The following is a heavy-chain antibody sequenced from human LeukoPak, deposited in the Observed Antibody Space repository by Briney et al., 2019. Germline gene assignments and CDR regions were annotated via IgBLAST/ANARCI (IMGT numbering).Heavy chain of an antibody. J-gene: IGHJ6*03. CDR1: GGSISSYY. V-gene: IGHV4-59*01. D-gene: IGHD5-12*01. Sequence: SETLSLTCTVSGGSISSYYWSWIRQPPGKGLEWIGYIYYSGSTNYNPSLKSRVTISVDTSKNQFSLKLSSVTAADTAVYYCARRSTLASWPVKNYYYYMDVWGKGTTVTVSS. CDR3: ARRSTLASWPVKNYYYYMDV. CDR2: IYYSGST.